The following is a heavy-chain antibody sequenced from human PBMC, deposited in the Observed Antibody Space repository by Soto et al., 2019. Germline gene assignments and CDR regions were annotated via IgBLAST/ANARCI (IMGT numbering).Heavy chain of an antibody. D-gene: IGHD3-10*01. CDR2: ISGSGGST. V-gene: IGHV3-23*01. CDR3: AKVWGGGYTMARGVISPHAFDI. CDR1: GFTFSSYA. J-gene: IGHJ3*02. Sequence: GGSLRLSCAASGFTFSSYAMSWVRQAPGKGLEWVSAISGSGGSTYYADSVKGRFTISRDNSKNTLYLQMNSLRAEDTAVYYCAKVWGGGYTMARGVISPHAFDIWGQGTMVTVSS.